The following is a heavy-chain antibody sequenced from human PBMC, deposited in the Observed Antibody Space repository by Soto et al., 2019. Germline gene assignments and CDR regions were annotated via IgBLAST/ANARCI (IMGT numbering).Heavy chain of an antibody. Sequence: QVQLQESGPGLVKPSQTLSLTCTVSGGSISSGGYYWSWIRQHPGKGLEWIGYIYYSGGTYYNPSLESRVTISVHTSKNQFSLKLSSVTAADTAVYYCARSGYSYGPNPLLYWGQGTLVTVSS. CDR1: GGSISSGGYY. J-gene: IGHJ4*02. D-gene: IGHD5-18*01. CDR2: IYYSGGT. V-gene: IGHV4-31*03. CDR3: ARSGYSYGPNPLLY.